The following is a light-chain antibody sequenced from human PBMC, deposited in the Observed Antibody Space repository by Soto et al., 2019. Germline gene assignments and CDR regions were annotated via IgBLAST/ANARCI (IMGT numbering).Light chain of an antibody. CDR1: QSISKF. J-gene: IGKJ1*01. CDR2: DVS. Sequence: DIQMTQSPSTLSASVGDRVTIACRASQSISKFLAWYQQKPGKAPKLLIFDVSTLESGVPSKFSGSGSGTEFTLTINSLQPDDFATYYCQQYNSYSPWTFGQGTKVDIK. CDR3: QQYNSYSPWT. V-gene: IGKV1-5*01.